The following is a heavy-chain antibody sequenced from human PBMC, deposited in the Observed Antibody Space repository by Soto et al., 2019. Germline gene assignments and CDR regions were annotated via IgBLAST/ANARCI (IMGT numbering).Heavy chain of an antibody. J-gene: IGHJ6*02. Sequence: SETVSLTCTVSGGSIRSGGYYWSWVRQSPRRGLEWIGNIYYSGSTYYNPSLKSRLTISVDTSKNQFSLNLSSVTAADTAVYYCARDRLMATARTARQYSGLDVWGQGTTVTVSS. CDR1: GGSIRSGGYY. V-gene: IGHV4-31*03. CDR3: ARDRLMATARTARQYSGLDV. D-gene: IGHD5-18*01. CDR2: IYYSGST.